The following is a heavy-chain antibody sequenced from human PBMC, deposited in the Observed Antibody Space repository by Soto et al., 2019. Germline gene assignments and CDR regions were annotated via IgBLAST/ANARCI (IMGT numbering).Heavy chain of an antibody. J-gene: IGHJ4*02. D-gene: IGHD6-19*01. CDR3: AATSSGGSLAGDY. V-gene: IGHV4-39*02. Sequence: PSETLSLTCTVSGVSISGSVNYWGWIRQPPGKGLEWIGSVYHSGTTYYNPSLKSRVTVSAGTSKNHFSLRLSSVTAADTAVYYCAATSSGGSLAGDYWGLGILVTVSS. CDR2: VYHSGTT. CDR1: GVSISGSVNY.